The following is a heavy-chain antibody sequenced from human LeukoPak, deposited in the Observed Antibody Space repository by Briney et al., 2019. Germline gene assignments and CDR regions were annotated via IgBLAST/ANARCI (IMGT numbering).Heavy chain of an antibody. CDR3: ALYSSSWYVAY. D-gene: IGHD6-13*01. J-gene: IGHJ4*02. CDR1: GGTFSSYA. CDR2: IIPIFGTA. Sequence: GASVKVSCKASGGTFSSYAISWVRQAPGHGLEWMGGIIPIFGTANYAQKFQGRVTITTDESTSTAYMELSSLRSEDTAVYYCALYSSSWYVAYWGQGTLVTVSS. V-gene: IGHV1-69*05.